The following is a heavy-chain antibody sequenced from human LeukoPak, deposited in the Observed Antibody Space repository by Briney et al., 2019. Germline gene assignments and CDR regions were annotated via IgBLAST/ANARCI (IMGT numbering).Heavy chain of an antibody. CDR2: ISSSGSTI. J-gene: IGHJ4*02. CDR1: GYTFRSYE. CDR3: ARLFNWNGLY. D-gene: IGHD1-20*01. V-gene: IGHV3-48*03. Sequence: PGGSLRLSCAASGYTFRSYEMNWVRQAPGKGLEWVSYISSSGSTIYYADSVKGRFTISRDNAKNSLYLQMNSLRAEYTAVYYCARLFNWNGLYWGQGTLVTVSS.